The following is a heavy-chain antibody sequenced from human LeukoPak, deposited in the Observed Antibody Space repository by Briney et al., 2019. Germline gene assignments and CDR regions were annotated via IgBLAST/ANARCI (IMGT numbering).Heavy chain of an antibody. CDR1: GFTFSSYS. Sequence: GGSLRLSCAASGFTFSSYSMNWVRQAPGKGLEWVSSISSSSSYIYYAESVKGRCTISRATAKNSLYLQMNSLRAEDTAVYYCARTIAVAANNYFDYWGQGTLVTVSS. J-gene: IGHJ4*02. D-gene: IGHD6-19*01. CDR3: ARTIAVAANNYFDY. V-gene: IGHV3-21*01. CDR2: ISSSSSYI.